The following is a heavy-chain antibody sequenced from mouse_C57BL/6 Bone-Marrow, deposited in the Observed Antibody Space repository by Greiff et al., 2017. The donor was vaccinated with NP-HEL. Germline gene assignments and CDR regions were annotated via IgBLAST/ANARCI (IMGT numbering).Heavy chain of an antibody. CDR2: IDPSDSYT. CDR3: ARGPYYGRSYYWYFDV. J-gene: IGHJ1*03. CDR1: GYTFTSYW. V-gene: IGHV1-50*01. D-gene: IGHD1-1*01. Sequence: QVQLQQPGAELVKPGASVKLSCKASGYTFTSYWMQWVKQRPGQGLEWIGEIDPSDSYTNYHQKFKGKATLTVDTSSSTAYMQLSSLTSEDSAVYYCARGPYYGRSYYWYFDVWGTGTTVTVSS.